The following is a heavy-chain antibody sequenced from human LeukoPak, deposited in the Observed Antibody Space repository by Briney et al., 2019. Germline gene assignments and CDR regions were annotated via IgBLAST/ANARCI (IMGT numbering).Heavy chain of an antibody. CDR1: GFTFSSYA. V-gene: IGHV3-30-3*01. D-gene: IGHD3-10*01. J-gene: IGHJ4*02. CDR2: ISYDGSNK. CDR3: ARHRIHYYGSGSYYVY. Sequence: PGGSLRLSCAASGFTFSSYAMHWVRQAPGKGLGWVAVISYDGSNKYYADSVKGRFTISRDNSKNTLYLQMNSLRAEDTAVYYCARHRIHYYGSGSYYVYWGQGTLVTVSS.